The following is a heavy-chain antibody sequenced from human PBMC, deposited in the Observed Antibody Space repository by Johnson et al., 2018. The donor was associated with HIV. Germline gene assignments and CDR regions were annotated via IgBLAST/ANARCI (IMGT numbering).Heavy chain of an antibody. Sequence: VQLVESGGGLVQPGGSLRLSCGASGFTFSTYGMHWVRQAPGKGLVWVSRINGDGSRTSYADSVKGRFTIARDNAKNTLYLQMNSLRAEDTAVYYCAKALGWELSIWGQGTMVTVSS. D-gene: IGHD1-26*01. J-gene: IGHJ3*02. CDR3: AKALGWELSI. CDR2: INGDGSRT. V-gene: IGHV3-74*02. CDR1: GFTFSTYG.